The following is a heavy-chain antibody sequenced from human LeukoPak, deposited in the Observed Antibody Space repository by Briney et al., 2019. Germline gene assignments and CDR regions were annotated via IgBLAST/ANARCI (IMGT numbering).Heavy chain of an antibody. CDR2: ISSSGSTI. Sequence: GGSLRLSCAASGFTFSSYEMNWVRQAPGKGLEWVSYISSSGSTIYYADSVKGRFTISRDNAKNSLYLQMNRLRAEDTAVYHCARDAYSSGWYSTSYWGQGTLVTVSS. D-gene: IGHD6-19*01. V-gene: IGHV3-48*03. CDR3: ARDAYSSGWYSTSY. J-gene: IGHJ4*02. CDR1: GFTFSSYE.